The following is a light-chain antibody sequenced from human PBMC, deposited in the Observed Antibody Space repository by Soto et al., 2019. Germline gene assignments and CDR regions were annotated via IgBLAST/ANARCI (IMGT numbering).Light chain of an antibody. Sequence: EIVLTQFPGTLSLSPGERATLSCRPIQSLSSSYLVWYQQKPGQAPRLLIYAASRRATGIPDRFSGSGSATEYTLTISRFEPEDSAVYYCQQQGTFGQGTKLEIK. CDR2: AAS. V-gene: IGKV3-20*01. CDR1: QSLSSSY. CDR3: QQQGT. J-gene: IGKJ2*01.